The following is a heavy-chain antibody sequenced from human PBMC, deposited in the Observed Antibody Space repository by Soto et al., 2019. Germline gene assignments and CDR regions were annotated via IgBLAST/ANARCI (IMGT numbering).Heavy chain of an antibody. V-gene: IGHV3-23*01. CDR1: GFTFSSYA. CDR3: AKILTDTAMVTEPNYFDY. CDR2: ISGSGGST. J-gene: IGHJ4*02. D-gene: IGHD5-18*01. Sequence: PGGSLRLSCAASGFTFSSYAMSWVRQAPGKGLEWVSAISGSGGSTYYADSVKGRFTISRDNSKNTLYLQMNSLRAEDTAVYYCAKILTDTAMVTEPNYFDYWGQGTLVTVSS.